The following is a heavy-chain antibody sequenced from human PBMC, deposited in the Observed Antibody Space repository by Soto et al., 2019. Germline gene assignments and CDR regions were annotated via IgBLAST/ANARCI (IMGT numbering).Heavy chain of an antibody. CDR1: GDRVPSNCAA. J-gene: IGHJ4*02. D-gene: IGHD5-12*01. Sequence: SQTLSLTCVISGDRVPSNCAAWTWIRQSPSGSHELLGRTYYRSKWYSDYAVSVKSRININADTSKNQFSLQLYSVTSEDTAVYYWVRANKDIEYFQYWGQATLVTVSS. CDR3: VRANKDIEYFQY. CDR2: TYYRSKWYS. V-gene: IGHV6-1*01.